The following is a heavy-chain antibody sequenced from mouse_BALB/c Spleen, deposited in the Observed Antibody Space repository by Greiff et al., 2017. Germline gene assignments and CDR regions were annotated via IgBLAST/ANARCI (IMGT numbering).Heavy chain of an antibody. D-gene: IGHD2-1*01. V-gene: IGHV5-6*01. Sequence: EVKVVESGGDLVKPGGSLKLSCAASGFTFSSYGMSWVRQTPDKRLEWVATISSGGSYTYYPDSVKGRFTISRDNAKNTLYLQMSRLKSEDTAMSYCARLVGGNFQYIDDWGQGTTLTVSS. CDR3: ARLVGGNFQYIDD. CDR1: GFTFSSYG. J-gene: IGHJ2*01. CDR2: ISSGGSYT.